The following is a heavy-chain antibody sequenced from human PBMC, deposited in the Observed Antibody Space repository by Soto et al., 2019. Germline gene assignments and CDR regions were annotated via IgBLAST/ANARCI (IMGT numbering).Heavy chain of an antibody. D-gene: IGHD2-21*02. CDR2: ISSSSSYI. CDR3: ARSNIVVVTAIGGAFDI. J-gene: IGHJ3*02. CDR1: GFTFSSYS. V-gene: IGHV3-21*01. Sequence: EVQLVESGGGLVKPGGSLRLSYAASGFTFSSYSMNWVRQAPGKGLEWVSSISSSSSYIYYADSVKGRFTISRDNAKNSLYLQMNSLRAEDTAVYYCARSNIVVVTAIGGAFDIWGQGTMVTVSS.